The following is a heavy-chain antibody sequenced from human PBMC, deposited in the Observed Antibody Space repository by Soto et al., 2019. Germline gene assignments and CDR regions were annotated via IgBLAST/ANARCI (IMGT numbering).Heavy chain of an antibody. V-gene: IGHV3-21*01. CDR2: ISSSSSYI. Sequence: GGSLRLSCAASGFTFSSYSMNWVRQAPGKGLEWVSSISSSSSYIYYADSVKGRFTISRDNAKDSLYLQMNSLRAEDTAVYYCAREGQKQWLVATPYYFDYWGQGTLVTVSS. CDR1: GFTFSSYS. CDR3: AREGQKQWLVATPYYFDY. D-gene: IGHD6-19*01. J-gene: IGHJ4*02.